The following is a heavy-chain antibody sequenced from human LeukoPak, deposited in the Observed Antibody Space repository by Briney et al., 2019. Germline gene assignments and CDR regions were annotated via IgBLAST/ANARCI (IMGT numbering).Heavy chain of an antibody. D-gene: IGHD6-13*01. Sequence: GGSLRLSCTASGCTFGDYAMSWFRQAPGKGLEWVGFIRSKAYGGTTEYAASVKGRFTISRDDSKSIAYLQMNSLKTEDTAVYYCTREEAAALNSYYYYYMDVWGKGTTVTVSS. CDR1: GCTFGDYA. CDR3: TREEAAALNSYYYYYMDV. V-gene: IGHV3-49*03. J-gene: IGHJ6*03. CDR2: IRSKAYGGTT.